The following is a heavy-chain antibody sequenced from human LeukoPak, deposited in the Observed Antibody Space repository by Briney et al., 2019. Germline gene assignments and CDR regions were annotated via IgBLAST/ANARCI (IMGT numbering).Heavy chain of an antibody. D-gene: IGHD6-13*01. CDR1: GFTVRSNS. J-gene: IGHJ5*02. CDR3: ARGLAAAGWFDP. CDR2: IYSGGST. V-gene: IGHV3-66*01. Sequence: PGGSLRLSCAASGFTVRSNSTSWVRQAPGKGLEWVSVIYSGGSTDYADSVKGRFTISRDNSKNTLYLQMNSLRAEDTAVYYCARGLAAAGWFDPWGQGTPVTVSS.